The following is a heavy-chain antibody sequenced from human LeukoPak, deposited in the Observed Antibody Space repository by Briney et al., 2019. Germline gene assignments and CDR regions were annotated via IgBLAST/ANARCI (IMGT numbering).Heavy chain of an antibody. CDR3: ARDFSLAYYDSSGYSPYFDY. Sequence: GGSLRLSCAASGFTFSSYEMSWVRQAPGKGLEWVANIKQDGSEKYYVDSVKGRFTISRDNAKNSLYLQMNSLRAEDTAVYYCARDFSLAYYDSSGYSPYFDYWGQGTLVTVSS. CDR2: IKQDGSEK. V-gene: IGHV3-7*01. CDR1: GFTFSSYE. D-gene: IGHD3-22*01. J-gene: IGHJ4*02.